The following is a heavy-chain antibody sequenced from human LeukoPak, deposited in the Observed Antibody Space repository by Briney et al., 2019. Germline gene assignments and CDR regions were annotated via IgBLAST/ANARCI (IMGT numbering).Heavy chain of an antibody. Sequence: PGGSLRLSCAASGFTFSNAWMSWVRQAPGKGLEWVGRIISKTDGGTTDNAAPVKGRFTISRDDSKNTLYLQMNSLKTEDTAVYYCTTDGGGYDSSGYYYVFDYWGQGTLVTVSS. J-gene: IGHJ4*02. CDR2: IISKTDGGTT. V-gene: IGHV3-15*01. CDR1: GFTFSNAW. CDR3: TTDGGGYDSSGYYYVFDY. D-gene: IGHD3-22*01.